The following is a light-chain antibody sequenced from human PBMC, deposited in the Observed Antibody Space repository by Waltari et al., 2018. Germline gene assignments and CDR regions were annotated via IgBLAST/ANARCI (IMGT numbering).Light chain of an antibody. J-gene: IGKJ1*01. CDR1: QSGLYRSNNNNY. CDR2: WAS. CDR3: QQYYSTPPT. V-gene: IGKV4-1*01. Sequence: DIVMTQSPDSLDVSLGERATINCTSSQSGLYRSNNNNYLAWYQQKPGQPPNLLLYWASTRESGVPDRFSGSGSGTDFTLTISSLQAEDVAVYYCQQYYSTPPTFGQGTKVEIK.